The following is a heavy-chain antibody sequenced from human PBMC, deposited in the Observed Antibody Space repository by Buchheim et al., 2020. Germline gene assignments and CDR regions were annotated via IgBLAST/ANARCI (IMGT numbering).Heavy chain of an antibody. CDR1: GSTFTNNG. Sequence: QVQLVQSGAEVKKPGASVKVSCKAFGSTFTNNGVIWVRQAPGQGLEWMGWISAYDGNMNYAQKLQGRVTMTTDTSTSTAYMELRSLRSDDTAVYYCATICAARSCQLDYWGQGTL. CDR2: ISAYDGNM. CDR3: ATICAARSCQLDY. J-gene: IGHJ4*02. D-gene: IGHD6-6*01. V-gene: IGHV1-18*01.